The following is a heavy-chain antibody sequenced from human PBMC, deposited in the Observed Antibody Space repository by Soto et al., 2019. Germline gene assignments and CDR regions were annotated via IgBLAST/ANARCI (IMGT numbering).Heavy chain of an antibody. V-gene: IGHV1-69*13. CDR1: GGTFSSYA. D-gene: IGHD2-21*01. Sequence: SVKGSCKASGGTFSSYAISWVRQAPGQGLEWMGGIIPIFGTANYAQKFQGRVTITADESTSTAYMELSSLRSEDTAVYYCAAVVNALGFDPWRQGNLVSVP. CDR3: AAVVNALGFDP. CDR2: IIPIFGTA. J-gene: IGHJ5*02.